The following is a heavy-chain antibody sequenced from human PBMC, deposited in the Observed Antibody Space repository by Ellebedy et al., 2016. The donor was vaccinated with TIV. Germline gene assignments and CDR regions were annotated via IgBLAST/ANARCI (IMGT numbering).Heavy chain of an antibody. Sequence: MPSETLSLTCTVSGASITSNIYYWGWIRQPPGKGREWIGSIYYSGSSYYNPSLKSRLHISVDTSKNQFSLKLSSVTSADTAVYYCAGHLGYYGSWNYFFDYWGQGTLVTVS. D-gene: IGHD3-10*01. CDR2: IYYSGSS. CDR1: GASITSNIYY. V-gene: IGHV4-39*01. CDR3: AGHLGYYGSWNYFFDY. J-gene: IGHJ4*02.